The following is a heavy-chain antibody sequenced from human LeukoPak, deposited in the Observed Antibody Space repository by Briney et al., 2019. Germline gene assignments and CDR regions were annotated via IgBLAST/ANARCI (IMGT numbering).Heavy chain of an antibody. CDR1: GYTFTSYG. Sequence: ASVKVSCKASGYTFTSYGISWVRQAPGQGLEWMGWISAYNGNTNYAQKLQGRVTMTTDTSTSTAYMELRSLRSDDTAVYYCARPLYGDYGYDVFDIWGQGTMVTVSS. CDR2: ISAYNGNT. V-gene: IGHV1-18*01. D-gene: IGHD4-17*01. J-gene: IGHJ3*02. CDR3: ARPLYGDYGYDVFDI.